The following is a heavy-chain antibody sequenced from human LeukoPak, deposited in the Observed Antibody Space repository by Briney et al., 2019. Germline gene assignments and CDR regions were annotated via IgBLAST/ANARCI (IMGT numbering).Heavy chain of an antibody. CDR2: ISSSSSTI. Sequence: GGSLRLSCAASGFTFSSYSMNWVRQAPGKGLEWVSYISSSSSTIYYADSVKGRFTISRDNAKNSLYLQMNSLRAENTAVYYCARAAFDGDQGGFYYYMDVWGKGTTVTVSS. V-gene: IGHV3-48*04. CDR1: GFTFSSYS. D-gene: IGHD4-17*01. CDR3: ARAAFDGDQGGFYYYMDV. J-gene: IGHJ6*03.